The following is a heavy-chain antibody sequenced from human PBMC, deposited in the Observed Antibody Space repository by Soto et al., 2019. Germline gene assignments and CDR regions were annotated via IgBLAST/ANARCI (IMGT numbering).Heavy chain of an antibody. D-gene: IGHD3-22*01. CDR3: AKARYYDNSGWADFDY. CDR1: EFPFNKYA. J-gene: IGHJ4*02. CDR2: ISGSGDST. Sequence: EVQLLESGGALVQPGASLSLSCAASEFPFNKYAMSWVRQAPGKGLEWVSAISGSGDSTYYVDSVKGRFTISRDNFKSTLYLRMNDLRPEDTASYYCAKARYYDNSGWADFDYWGQGTLVTVSS. V-gene: IGHV3-23*01.